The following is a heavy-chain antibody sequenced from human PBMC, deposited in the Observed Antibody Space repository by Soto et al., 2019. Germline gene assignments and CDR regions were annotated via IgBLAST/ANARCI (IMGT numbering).Heavy chain of an antibody. CDR2: IYYSGST. J-gene: IGHJ4*02. Sequence: TPSLTCTVPGGSISSCGYYWSWIRQHPGKGLEWIGYIYYSGSTYYNPSLKSRVTISVDTSKNHFSLKLSSVTAADTAIYYCARRGNILAGYYTYWGQGTLVTVSS. CDR1: GGSISSCGYY. D-gene: IGHD3-9*01. CDR3: ARRGNILAGYYTY. V-gene: IGHV4-31*03.